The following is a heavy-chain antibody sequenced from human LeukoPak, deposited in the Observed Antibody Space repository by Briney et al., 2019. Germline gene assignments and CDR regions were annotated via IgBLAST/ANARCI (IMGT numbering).Heavy chain of an antibody. D-gene: IGHD2/OR15-2a*01. J-gene: IGHJ4*02. CDR2: ISVSGGVR. CDR3: ARDRGYFYDQPDH. Sequence: AGGSLRLSCVASGYPFSSYSMNWIRQAPGKGLEWVSYISVSGGVRSYADSVKGRFTISRDDARNSLYLQMNSLKDEDTAVYYCARDRGYFYDQPDHWGQGTLVTVSS. V-gene: IGHV3-48*02. CDR1: GYPFSSYS.